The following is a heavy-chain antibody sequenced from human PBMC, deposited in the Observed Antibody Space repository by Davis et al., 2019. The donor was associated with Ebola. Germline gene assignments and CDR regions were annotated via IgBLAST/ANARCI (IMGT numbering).Heavy chain of an antibody. Sequence: ASVKVSCQASGYTFTGYYMHWVRQAPGQGLEWMGWMNPNSGNTGYAQKFQGRVTMTRNTSISTAYMELSSLRSEGTAVYYCARGYCSGGSCYYFDYWGQGTLVTVSS. CDR3: ARGYCSGGSCYYFDY. V-gene: IGHV1-8*02. D-gene: IGHD2-15*01. J-gene: IGHJ4*02. CDR1: GYTFTGYY. CDR2: MNPNSGNT.